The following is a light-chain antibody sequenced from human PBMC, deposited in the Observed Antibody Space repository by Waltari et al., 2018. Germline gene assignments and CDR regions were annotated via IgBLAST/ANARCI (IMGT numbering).Light chain of an antibody. J-gene: IGLJ3*02. V-gene: IGLV10-54*04. CDR3: SAWDGSLNTWL. CDR2: RNT. Sequence: HAGLTQPPSVSKRLRQTATLTRSGTSKNVGDKGAYWLQQHQGHPPKVLSYRNTHRPSGVSERFSASRSGNTASLTISGLQPEDEADYYCSAWDGSLNTWLFGGGTKLTVL. CDR1: SKNVGDKG.